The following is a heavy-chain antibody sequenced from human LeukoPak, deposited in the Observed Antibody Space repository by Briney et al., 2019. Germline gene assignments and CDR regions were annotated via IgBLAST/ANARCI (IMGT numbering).Heavy chain of an antibody. J-gene: IGHJ4*02. CDR3: ARQGVSYFDWLPFDY. CDR1: GGSFSGYY. Sequence: PSETLSLTCAVYGGSFSGYYWSWIRQPPGKGLEWIGEINHSGSTNYNPSLKSRVTISVDTSKNQFSLKLSSVTAADTAVYYCARQGVSYFDWLPFDYWGQGTLVTVSS. CDR2: INHSGST. V-gene: IGHV4-34*01. D-gene: IGHD3-9*01.